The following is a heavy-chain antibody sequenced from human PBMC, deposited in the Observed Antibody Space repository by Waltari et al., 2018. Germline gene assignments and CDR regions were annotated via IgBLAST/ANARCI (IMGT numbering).Heavy chain of an antibody. CDR2: ISYEGSNK. J-gene: IGHJ6*02. V-gene: IGHV3-30-3*01. CDR1: GFTFSSYA. D-gene: IGHD3-9*01. Sequence: QVQLVESGGGVVQPGRSLRLSCAASGFTFSSYAMHWVRQAPGKGWGWVAGISYEGSNKYYADSVKGRFTSSRDNSKNTLYLQMNSLRAEDTAVYYCARDWYDILTGYLYYYYYYGMDVWGQGTTVTVSS. CDR3: ARDWYDILTGYLYYYYYYGMDV.